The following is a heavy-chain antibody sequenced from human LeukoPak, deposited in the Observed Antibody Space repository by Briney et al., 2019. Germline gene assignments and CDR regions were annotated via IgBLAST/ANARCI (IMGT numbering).Heavy chain of an antibody. Sequence: GGSLRLSCAASGFTFSGSAIHWVRQAPGKGLEWVGRIRSKANNYATAYAASVKCTFTISRADSKHTAYLQIISLKTEDTASYYWSRLKEGAFDYWGQGTLVTVSS. J-gene: IGHJ4*02. CDR2: IRSKANNYAT. CDR3: SRLKEGAFDY. V-gene: IGHV3-73*01. D-gene: IGHD4/OR15-4a*01. CDR1: GFTFSGSA.